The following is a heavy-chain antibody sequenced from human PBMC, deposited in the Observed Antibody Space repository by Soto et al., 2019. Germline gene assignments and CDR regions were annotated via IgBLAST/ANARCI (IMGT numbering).Heavy chain of an antibody. D-gene: IGHD1-26*01. CDR2: IYYSGTT. Sequence: PSETLSLTCTVSGGSISDYYWSWIRQPPGKGLEWIGYIYYSGTTNYSPSLKSRVTISVDTSKNQFSLELSSVTAADSAIYFCARQSGGYYYYGMDVWGQGTTVTVSS. CDR1: GGSISDYY. V-gene: IGHV4-59*08. CDR3: ARQSGGYYYYGMDV. J-gene: IGHJ6*02.